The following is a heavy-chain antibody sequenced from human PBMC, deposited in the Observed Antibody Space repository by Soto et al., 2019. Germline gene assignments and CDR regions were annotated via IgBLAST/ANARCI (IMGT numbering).Heavy chain of an antibody. CDR3: ARWDGSYDSSGYYPMSSLDY. CDR2: TYYRSKWYN. D-gene: IGHD3-22*01. CDR1: GDSVSSNSAA. V-gene: IGHV6-1*01. Sequence: SQTLSLTCAISGDSVSSNSAAWNWIRQSPSRGLEWLGRTYYRSKWYNDYAVSVQSRITINPDTSKNQFSLQLNSVTPEDTAVYYCARWDGSYDSSGYYPMSSLDYWGQGTLVTVSS. J-gene: IGHJ4*02.